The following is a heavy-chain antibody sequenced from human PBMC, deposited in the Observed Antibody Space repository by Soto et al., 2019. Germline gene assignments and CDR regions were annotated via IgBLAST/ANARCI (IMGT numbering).Heavy chain of an antibody. V-gene: IGHV1-18*01. CDR2: ISAYNGNT. CDR1: GESFEYS. Sequence: GTSVEVSCEECGESFEYSSRHSPRQEKGQGLEWMGWISAYNGNTNYAQKLQGRVTMTTDTSTSTAYMELRSLRSDDTAVYYCEGEHGIRDTVPVSAFLLNRSSDL. CDR3: EGEHGIRDTVPVSAFLLNRSSDL. J-gene: IGHJ2*01. D-gene: IGHD2-15*01.